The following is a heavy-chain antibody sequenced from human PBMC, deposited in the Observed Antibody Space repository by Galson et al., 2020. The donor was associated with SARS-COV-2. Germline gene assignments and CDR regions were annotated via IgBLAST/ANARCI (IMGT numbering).Heavy chain of an antibody. J-gene: IGHJ4*02. CDR2: IIPLLGTA. V-gene: IGHV1-69*10. Sequence: SVKVSCKASGGTFNNYAITWVRQAPGQGLEWMGGIIPLLGTANSAHKFQGRVTFTADKSTGTSYMEMSSLTSEDTAVYYCATLPSSFWSGHASSYYFDYWGQGTLVTVSS. CDR3: ATLPSSFWSGHASSYYFDY. CDR1: GGTFNNYA. D-gene: IGHD3-3*01.